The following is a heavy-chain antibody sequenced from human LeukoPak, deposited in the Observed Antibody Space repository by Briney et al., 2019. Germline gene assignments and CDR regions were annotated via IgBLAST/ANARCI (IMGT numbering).Heavy chain of an antibody. J-gene: IGHJ5*02. V-gene: IGHV4-59*01. CDR1: GGSISRFY. CDR3: ARESGTGWFDP. Sequence: SETLSLTCTVSGGSISRFYWSWIRQPPGNGLQWIGYIYNSGSTKYNPSLTSRVTISIDTSKNQSSLKLSSVTAADAAVYYCARESGTGWFDPWGQGTLVTVSS. CDR2: IYNSGST. D-gene: IGHD3-10*01.